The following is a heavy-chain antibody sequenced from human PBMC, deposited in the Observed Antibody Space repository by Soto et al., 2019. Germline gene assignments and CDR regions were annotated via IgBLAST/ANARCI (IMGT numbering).Heavy chain of an antibody. V-gene: IGHV1-69*13. CDR3: ARGRGYSGDDHYYYFDTDV. Sequence: SVKVSCKASGGTFNNYPITWARQAPGEGLEWMGGSIPIFGTANYAQKFQGRVTISVDESTSTAYMELSSLRSEDTAVYYCARGRGYSGDDHYYYFDTDVWGQGTTVTVSS. D-gene: IGHD5-12*01. CDR1: GGTFNNYP. J-gene: IGHJ6*02. CDR2: SIPIFGTA.